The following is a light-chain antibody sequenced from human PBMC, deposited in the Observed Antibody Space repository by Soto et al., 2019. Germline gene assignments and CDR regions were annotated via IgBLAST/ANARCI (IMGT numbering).Light chain of an antibody. CDR2: DAS. CDR3: QYRGIRPSGAT. J-gene: IGKJ4*01. V-gene: IGKV3-11*01. Sequence: EIVLTQSPVTLSLSPGERATLSCRASQSINNYLAWYQQKPGQPPRLLIYDASNRATAIPVRFSGSGSGTDFTPTIRSLGPEDSSVYYRQYRGIRPSGATFGGGTKVEIK. CDR1: QSINNY.